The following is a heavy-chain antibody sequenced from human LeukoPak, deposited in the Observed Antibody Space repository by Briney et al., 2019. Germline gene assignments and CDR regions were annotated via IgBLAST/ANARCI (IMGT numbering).Heavy chain of an antibody. CDR2: ISAYNGNT. D-gene: IGHD6-19*01. CDR3: ARDSTVAGTKGGSWFDP. J-gene: IGHJ5*02. V-gene: IGHV1-18*01. CDR1: GYTFTSYG. Sequence: ASVKVSCKASGYTFTSYGISWVRQAPGQGREWMGWISAYNGNTNYAQKLQGRVTMTTDTSTSTAYMELRSLRSDDTAVYYCARDSTVAGTKGGSWFDPWGQGTLVTVSS.